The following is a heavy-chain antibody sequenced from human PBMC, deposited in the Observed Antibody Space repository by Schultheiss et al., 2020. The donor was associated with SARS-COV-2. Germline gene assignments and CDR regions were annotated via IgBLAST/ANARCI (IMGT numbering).Heavy chain of an antibody. D-gene: IGHD2-15*01. CDR1: GFTFSSYA. CDR2: ISGSGGST. V-gene: IGHV3-23*01. CDR3: VKEGCSGGTCYSYEH. J-gene: IGHJ4*02. Sequence: GGSLRLSCAASGFTFSSYAMSWVRQAPGKGLEWVSAISGSGGSTYYADSVKGRFTISRDNSKNTLFLQMSSLRAEDTAEYYCVKEGCSGGTCYSYEHWGQGTLVTVSS.